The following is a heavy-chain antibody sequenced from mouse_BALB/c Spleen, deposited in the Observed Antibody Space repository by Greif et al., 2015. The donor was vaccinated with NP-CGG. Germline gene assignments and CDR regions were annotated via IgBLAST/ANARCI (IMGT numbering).Heavy chain of an antibody. Sequence: QVPVKQSGAELMKPGASVKISCKATGYTFSSYWIEWVKQRPGHGLEWIGEFLPGSGSTNYNEKFKGKATFTADTSSNTAYMQLISLTSEDSAVYYCARWGYGSSYYAMDYCGQGTSVTVSS. V-gene: IGHV1-9*01. CDR1: GYTFSSYW. CDR2: FLPGSGST. J-gene: IGHJ4*01. D-gene: IGHD1-1*01. CDR3: ARWGYGSSYYAMDY.